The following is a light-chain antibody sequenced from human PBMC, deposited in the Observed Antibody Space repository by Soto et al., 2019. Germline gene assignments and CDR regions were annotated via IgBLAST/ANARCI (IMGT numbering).Light chain of an antibody. CDR1: QSINSE. J-gene: IGKJ2*01. CDR3: QQCPNWPLT. V-gene: IGKV3-15*01. Sequence: EIVMTQSPATLSLSPGERAALSCRASQSINSELAWYQQKPGQPPRLLIYGASTRATGVPARFTGSESGSEFNLTISRLQSEDFAVYYCQQCPNWPLTFGHGTRLE. CDR2: GAS.